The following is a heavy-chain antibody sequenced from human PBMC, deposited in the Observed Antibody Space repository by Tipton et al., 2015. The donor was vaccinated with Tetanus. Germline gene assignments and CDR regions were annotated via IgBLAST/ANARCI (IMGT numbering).Heavy chain of an antibody. CDR2: INHRGGT. J-gene: IGHJ5*02. V-gene: IGHV4-34*01. CDR1: GGSFSGNY. D-gene: IGHD6-19*01. Sequence: GLVKPSKTLSLTCDVSGGSFSGNYWSWIRQSPGKGLEWIGEINHRGGTMYNPSLKSRVTISGDTSKNQFSLNLTSVTAADTAIYYCASLPKHWLAPRGAPWGQGTLVTVSS. CDR3: ASLPKHWLAPRGAP.